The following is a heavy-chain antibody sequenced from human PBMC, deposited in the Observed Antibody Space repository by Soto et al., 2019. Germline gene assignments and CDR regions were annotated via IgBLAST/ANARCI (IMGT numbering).Heavy chain of an antibody. V-gene: IGHV4-59*01. J-gene: IGHJ4*02. D-gene: IGHD3-3*01. CDR1: GGSISSYY. Sequence: SETLSLTCTVSGGSISSYYWSWIRQPPGKGLEWIGYIYYSGSTNYNPSLKSRVTISVDTSKNQFSLKLSSVTAADTAVYYCARLNLNPYYDFWSGYSDYWGQGTLVTVSS. CDR2: IYYSGST. CDR3: ARLNLNPYYDFWSGYSDY.